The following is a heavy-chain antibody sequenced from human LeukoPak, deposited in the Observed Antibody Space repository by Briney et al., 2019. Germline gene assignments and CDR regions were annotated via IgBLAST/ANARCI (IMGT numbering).Heavy chain of an antibody. D-gene: IGHD1-26*01. V-gene: IGHV4-39*01. Sequence: PSETLSLTCTVSGGSISSSSYYWGWIRQPPGKGLEWIGSIYYSGSTYYNPSLKSRVTISVDTSKNQFSLKLSSVTAADTAAYYCARRLYGGSYYHFDYWGQGTLVTVSS. CDR1: GGSISSSSYY. CDR2: IYYSGST. J-gene: IGHJ4*02. CDR3: ARRLYGGSYYHFDY.